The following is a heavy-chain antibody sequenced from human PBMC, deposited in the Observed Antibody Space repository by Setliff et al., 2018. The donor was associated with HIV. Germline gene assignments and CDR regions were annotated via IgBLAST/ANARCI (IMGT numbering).Heavy chain of an antibody. Sequence: PSETLSLTCAVYGGSFSGYYWSWIRQPPGKGLEWIGEINHSGSTNYNPSLKSRVTISVDTSKNQFSLKLSSVTAADTAAYYCARDRYTWNYGKNYMDVWGKGTTVTVSS. CDR3: ARDRYTWNYGKNYMDV. CDR1: GGSFSGYY. J-gene: IGHJ6*03. V-gene: IGHV4-34*01. CDR2: INHSGST. D-gene: IGHD1-7*01.